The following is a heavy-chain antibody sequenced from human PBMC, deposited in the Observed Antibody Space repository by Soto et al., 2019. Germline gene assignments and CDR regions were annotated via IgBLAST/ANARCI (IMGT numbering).Heavy chain of an antibody. CDR2: ISAYNGNT. CDR3: ARVVPGAEAWFGP. Sequence: GALVKVSCKASGYSFASCGSSWVRQAPGQGLEWMGWISAYNGNTNYAQKFQGRVSMTTDTSTTTAYMELRSLRSDDTAVYYCARVVPGAEAWFGPWGQGTLVTVSS. CDR1: GYSFASCG. D-gene: IGHD2-2*01. V-gene: IGHV1-18*01. J-gene: IGHJ5*02.